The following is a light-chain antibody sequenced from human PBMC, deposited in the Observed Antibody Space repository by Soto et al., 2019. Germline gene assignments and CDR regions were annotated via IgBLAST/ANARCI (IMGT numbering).Light chain of an antibody. CDR2: DVS. Sequence: QSALTQSASVSGSPGQSITISCTGTSSDIGAYNYVSWYQQHPGKAPKVMIHDVSNRPSGVSSRFSGYKSGNTASLTISGLQAEDEADYYCSSYTSSNTPYVFGTGTKLTVL. J-gene: IGLJ1*01. CDR1: SSDIGAYNY. V-gene: IGLV2-14*01. CDR3: SSYTSSNTPYV.